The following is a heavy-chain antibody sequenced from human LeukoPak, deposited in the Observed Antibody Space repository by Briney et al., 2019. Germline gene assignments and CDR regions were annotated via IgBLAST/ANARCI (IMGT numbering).Heavy chain of an antibody. CDR3: ARVPYYSSSGYFDY. Sequence: ASVKVSCKASGGTFSSYAISWVRQAPGQGLEWMGGIIPIFGTANYAQKFQGRVTITTDESTSTAYMELSSLRSEDTAVYYCARVPYYSSSGYFDYWGQGTLVTVSS. CDR2: IIPIFGTA. CDR1: GGTFSSYA. D-gene: IGHD6-6*01. V-gene: IGHV1-69*05. J-gene: IGHJ4*02.